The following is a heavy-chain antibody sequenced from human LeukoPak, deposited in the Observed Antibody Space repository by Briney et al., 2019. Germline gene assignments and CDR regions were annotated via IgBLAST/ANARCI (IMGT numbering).Heavy chain of an antibody. D-gene: IGHD3-3*01. J-gene: IGHJ6*03. CDR1: GFTFSSYG. CDR2: IRYDGSNK. V-gene: IGHV3-30*02. CDR3: AKVEVSDFWSNHYYYMDV. Sequence: GGSLRLSCAASGFTFSSYGMHWVRQAPGKGLEWVAFIRYDGSNKYYADSVKGRFTISRDNSKNTLYLQMNSLRAEDTAVYYCAKVEVSDFWSNHYYYMDVWGKGTTVTVSS.